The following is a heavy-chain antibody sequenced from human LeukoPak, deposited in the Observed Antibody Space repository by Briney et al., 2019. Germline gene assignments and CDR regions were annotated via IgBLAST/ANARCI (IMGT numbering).Heavy chain of an antibody. CDR3: ATALPINYYDSSGYYSYY. J-gene: IGHJ4*02. V-gene: IGHV1-24*01. D-gene: IGHD3-22*01. CDR1: GYTLTELS. Sequence: GASVTVSCKVSGYTLTELSMHWVRQAPGKGLEWMGGFDPEDGETIYAQKFQGRVTMTEDTSTDTAYMELSSLRSEDTAVYYCATALPINYYDSSGYYSYYWGQGTLVTVSS. CDR2: FDPEDGET.